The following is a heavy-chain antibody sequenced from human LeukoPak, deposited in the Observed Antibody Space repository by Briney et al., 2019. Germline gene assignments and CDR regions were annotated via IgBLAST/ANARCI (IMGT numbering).Heavy chain of an antibody. V-gene: IGHV4-4*07. CDR3: ARDYSSGWPSTYSNPYIDI. CDR2: IFVTGST. Sequence: PSETLSLTCSVSGGSISSYFWSWIRQPAGKGLEWIGHIFVTGSTYYTPSLQGRVSMSIDASKNQFSLKLSSVTAADTAVYYCARDYSSGWPSTYSNPYIDIWGKGTMVTVSS. CDR1: GGSISSYF. J-gene: IGHJ6*04. D-gene: IGHD6-19*01.